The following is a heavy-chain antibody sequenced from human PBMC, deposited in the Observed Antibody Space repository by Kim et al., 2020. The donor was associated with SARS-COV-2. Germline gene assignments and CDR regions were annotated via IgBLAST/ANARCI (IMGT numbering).Heavy chain of an antibody. Sequence: GGSLRLSCAASGFTFKNYAMTWVRRAPGKGLEWVSTMTSRTAGTAGTFYADSVKGRFTISRDDSKNTLYLQMNSLSVEDTAVYYCANPRVLYWGQGTLVTVSS. J-gene: IGHJ4*02. CDR3: ANPRVLY. CDR1: GFTFKNYA. CDR2: MTSRTAGTAGT. D-gene: IGHD3-10*01. V-gene: IGHV3-23*01.